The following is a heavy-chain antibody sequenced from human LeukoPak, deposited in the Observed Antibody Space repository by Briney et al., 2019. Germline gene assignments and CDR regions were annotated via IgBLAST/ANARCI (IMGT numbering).Heavy chain of an antibody. CDR3: ARDQYYYDSSGPLDY. D-gene: IGHD3-22*01. CDR2: ISYDGSNK. J-gene: IGHJ4*02. Sequence: GGSLRLSCAASGFTFSSYAMHWVRQAPGKGLEWEAVISYDGSNKYYADSVKGRFTISRDNSKNTLYLQMNSLRAEDTAVYYCARDQYYYDSSGPLDYWGQGTLVTVSS. V-gene: IGHV3-30*04. CDR1: GFTFSSYA.